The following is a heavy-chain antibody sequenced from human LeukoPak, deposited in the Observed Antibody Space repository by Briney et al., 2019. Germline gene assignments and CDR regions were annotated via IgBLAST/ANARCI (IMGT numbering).Heavy chain of an antibody. CDR3: TTVWNCGGDCSDAFDI. V-gene: IGHV3-15*01. J-gene: IGHJ3*02. CDR1: GFTFHEYS. CDR2: IKSKTDGGTT. Sequence: PGGSLRLSCAASGFTFHEYSIHWVRQAPGKGLEWVGRIKSKTDGGTTDYAAPVKGRFTISRDDSKNTLYLQMNSLKTEDTAVYYCTTVWNCGGDCSDAFDIWGQGTMVTVSS. D-gene: IGHD2-21*02.